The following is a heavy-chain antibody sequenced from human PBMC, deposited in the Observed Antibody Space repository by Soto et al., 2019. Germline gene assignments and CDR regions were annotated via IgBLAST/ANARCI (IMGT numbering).Heavy chain of an antibody. V-gene: IGHV1-69*06. CDR3: ARGKAAAGSPYCLDH. CDR1: GGTFTTYT. D-gene: IGHD6-13*01. CDR2: IVPLFATV. Sequence: QEQLVQSGAEVKKPGSSVKVSCKASGGTFTTYTITWVRQATGQGPAWMGGIVPLFATVNYAQKFQGRVPTSADKSTSTVYMELSSLRSEDTAVYYCARGKAAAGSPYCLDHWGQGTLVTVSS. J-gene: IGHJ4*02.